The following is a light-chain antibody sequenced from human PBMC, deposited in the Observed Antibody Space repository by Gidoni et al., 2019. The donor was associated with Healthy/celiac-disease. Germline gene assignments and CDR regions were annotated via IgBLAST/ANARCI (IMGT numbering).Light chain of an antibody. CDR3: QTWGTGPFV. CDR1: SGHSSYA. V-gene: IGLV4-69*01. J-gene: IGLJ1*01. CDR2: LNSDGSH. Sequence: QLVLTQSPSASASLGDSVKLTCTLSSGHSSYAIAWHQQQPEKGPRYLMKLNSDGSHSKGDGIPDRFSGSSSGAERYLTISSLQSEDEADYYCQTWGTGPFVFGTGTKVTVL.